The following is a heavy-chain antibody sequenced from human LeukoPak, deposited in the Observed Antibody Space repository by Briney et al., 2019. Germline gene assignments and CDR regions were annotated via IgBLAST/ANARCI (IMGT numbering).Heavy chain of an antibody. CDR2: ISSSSSYI. CDR1: GFTFSSYS. D-gene: IGHD4-17*01. V-gene: IGHV3-21*01. J-gene: IGHJ4*02. CDR3: ARGVYGDSRPLPDDY. Sequence: SGGSLRLSCAASGFTFSSYSMNWVRQAPGKGLEWVSSISSSSSYIYYADSVKGRFTISRDNAKNSLYLQMNSLRAEDTAVYYCARGVYGDSRPLPDDYWGQGTLVTVSS.